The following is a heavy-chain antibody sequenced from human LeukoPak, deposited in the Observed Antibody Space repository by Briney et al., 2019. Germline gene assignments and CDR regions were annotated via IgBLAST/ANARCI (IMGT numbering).Heavy chain of an antibody. D-gene: IGHD4-17*01. J-gene: IGHJ4*02. CDR2: ISYDGSNK. Sequence: GGSLRLSCEASGFTFNIYGMHWVRQGPGKGLEWVAYISYDGSNKDYADSVKGRFTISRDNSKNTLYLQVNSLRAEDTAVYYCTKRLDRDYAVDYWGQGTRVTVSS. CDR1: GFTFNIYG. CDR3: TKRLDRDYAVDY. V-gene: IGHV3-30*02.